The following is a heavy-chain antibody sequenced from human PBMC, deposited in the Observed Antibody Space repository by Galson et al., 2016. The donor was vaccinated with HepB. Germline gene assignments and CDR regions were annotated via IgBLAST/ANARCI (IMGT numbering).Heavy chain of an antibody. Sequence: SLRLSCAASGFTFSRYDMTWVRQAPGKGLQWVSRISASGGGTNYADSVQGRFTISRDNSKNTLYLQMNSLRVEDTAVYYCAKDGGILVEWGQGTLVTVSS. J-gene: IGHJ4*02. CDR1: GFTFSRYD. CDR3: AKDGGILVE. V-gene: IGHV3-23*01. D-gene: IGHD6-19*01. CDR2: ISASGGGT.